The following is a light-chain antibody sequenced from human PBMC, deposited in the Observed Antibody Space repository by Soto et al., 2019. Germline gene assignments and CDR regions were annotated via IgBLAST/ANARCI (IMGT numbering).Light chain of an antibody. CDR2: EVS. J-gene: IGLJ1*01. CDR3: SSYAGSNNQV. V-gene: IGLV2-8*01. CDR1: SSDVGGYNY. Sequence: QSALTQPPSASGSPGQSVTISCTGTSSDVGGYNYVSWYQQHPGRAPKLMIYEVSKRPSGVPDRFSGSKSGNTASLTVSGLQTEAEADYSCSSYAGSNNQVFGTGTKVTVL.